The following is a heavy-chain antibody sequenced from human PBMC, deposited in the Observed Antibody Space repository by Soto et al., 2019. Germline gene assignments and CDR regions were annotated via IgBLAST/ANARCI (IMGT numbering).Heavy chain of an antibody. Sequence: SETLSLTCTVSGGSISPSGGSFWGCVRQPPGKGLEWIGIISDSGRTYYNPSLESRATMPVDTSRNQFSLRLTSLTATDTAVYYCARPELIAGMAGPTPIYNWFDPWGQGALVTVS. D-gene: IGHD6-25*01. V-gene: IGHV4-39*01. J-gene: IGHJ5*02. CDR3: ARPELIAGMAGPTPIYNWFDP. CDR1: GGSISPSGGSF. CDR2: ISDSGRT.